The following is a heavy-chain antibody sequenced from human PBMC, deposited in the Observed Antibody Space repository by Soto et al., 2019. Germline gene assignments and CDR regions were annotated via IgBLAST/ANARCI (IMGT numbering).Heavy chain of an antibody. CDR3: ARGGYSYGPLDYYYYGMDV. CDR2: IWYDGSNK. Sequence: GGSLRLSCAASGFTFSSYGMHWVRQAPGKGLEWVAVIWYDGSNKYYADSVRGRFTISRDNSKNTLYLQMNSLRAEDTAVYYCARGGYSYGPLDYYYYGMDVWGQGTTVTVSS. D-gene: IGHD5-18*01. J-gene: IGHJ6*02. V-gene: IGHV3-33*01. CDR1: GFTFSSYG.